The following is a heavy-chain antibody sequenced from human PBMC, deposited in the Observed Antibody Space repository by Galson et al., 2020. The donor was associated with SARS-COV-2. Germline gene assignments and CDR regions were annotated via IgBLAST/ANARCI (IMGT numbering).Heavy chain of an antibody. J-gene: IGHJ3*01. CDR1: GFTFISYE. D-gene: IGHD6-13*01. Sequence: GESLKISCAASGFTFISYEMNWVRQAPGKGLEWISYISDSGTNIYYADSVKGRFTISRDNAKNSLYLQMTSLRAEDTAVYYCASPYLAAAGFFGAFDLWGRGTMVTVSS. CDR2: ISDSGTNI. V-gene: IGHV3-48*03. CDR3: ASPYLAAAGFFGAFDL.